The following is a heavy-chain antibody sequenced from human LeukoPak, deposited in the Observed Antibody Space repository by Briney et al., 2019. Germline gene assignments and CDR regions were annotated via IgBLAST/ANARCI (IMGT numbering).Heavy chain of an antibody. J-gene: IGHJ4*02. V-gene: IGHV4-59*08. D-gene: IGHD3-3*01. CDR1: GRSIDNYY. Sequence: SETLSLTCTVSGRSIDNYYWGWIRQSPGKGLEYIAYIFYNGRTNYNLSLKSRVTISVDTSKNQFSLKLNDVTAADTAVYYCARHDFWSGFDYWGQGALVTVSS. CDR2: IFYNGRT. CDR3: ARHDFWSGFDY.